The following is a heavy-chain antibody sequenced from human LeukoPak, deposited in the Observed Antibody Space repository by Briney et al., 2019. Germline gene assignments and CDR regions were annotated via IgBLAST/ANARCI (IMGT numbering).Heavy chain of an antibody. V-gene: IGHV4-34*01. CDR3: ARGLKRVTSAPPVYYFDY. CDR1: GGSFSGYY. J-gene: IGHJ4*02. CDR2: INHSGST. D-gene: IGHD2-21*02. Sequence: SETLSLTCAVYGGSFSGYYWSWIRQPPGKGLEWSGEINHSGSTNYHPSFKSRVPISVDTSKKQFSLKLSSVTAADTPGYYWARGLKRVTSAPPVYYFDYWGQGTLVTVSS.